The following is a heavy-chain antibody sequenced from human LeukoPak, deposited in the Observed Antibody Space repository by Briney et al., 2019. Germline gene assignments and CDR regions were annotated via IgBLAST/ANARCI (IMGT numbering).Heavy chain of an antibody. D-gene: IGHD3-10*01. CDR2: IIPIVGST. J-gene: IGHJ4*02. Sequence: ASVKVSCKTSGDTFSSYGISWVRQAPGQGLEWMGRIIPIVGSTNYAEKLQGRVTITADKSTSTVYMELSSLRSEDTAVYYCASRRGDTPVGYWGQGTLVTVSS. CDR3: ASRRGDTPVGY. V-gene: IGHV1-69*04. CDR1: GDTFSSYG.